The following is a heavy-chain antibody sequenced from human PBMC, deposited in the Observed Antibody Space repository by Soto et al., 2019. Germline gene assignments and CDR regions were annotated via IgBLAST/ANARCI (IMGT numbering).Heavy chain of an antibody. J-gene: IGHJ4*02. V-gene: IGHV1-18*01. Sequence: QVQLVQSGAEVKKPGASVKVSCKASGYTFTTYGMSWVRQAPGQGLDWMGWIRTYNGNTKYAERLQGRVTMTTDTTTITAYMELRSLRSDDTAVYYCARGPTDYYDNSGNYFLDYWGQGNLVTVSS. CDR3: ARGPTDYYDNSGNYFLDY. CDR1: GYTFTTYG. D-gene: IGHD3-22*01. CDR2: IRTYNGNT.